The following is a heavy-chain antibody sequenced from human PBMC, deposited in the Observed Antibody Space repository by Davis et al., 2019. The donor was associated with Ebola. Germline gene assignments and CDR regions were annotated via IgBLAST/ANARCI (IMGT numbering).Heavy chain of an antibody. J-gene: IGHJ5*02. CDR1: GYTFTTYG. D-gene: IGHD3-10*01. Sequence: ASVKVSCKASGYTFTTYGISWVRQAPGQGLEWMGWISAYYGTTNYAQSLQGRVTMTRDTSTSTAHMELRGLRSDDTALYYCARDGGWVDPWGQGTLVTVSS. V-gene: IGHV1-18*01. CDR2: ISAYYGTT. CDR3: ARDGGWVDP.